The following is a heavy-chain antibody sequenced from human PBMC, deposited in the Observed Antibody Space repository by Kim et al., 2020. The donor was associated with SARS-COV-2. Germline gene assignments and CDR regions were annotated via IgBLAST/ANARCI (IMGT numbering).Heavy chain of an antibody. CDR3: ASYGDREF. Sequence: SGSTYYNPSLKSRVTISVDTSKNQFSLKLSSVTAEDTAVYYCASYGDREFWGQGTLVTVSS. J-gene: IGHJ4*02. V-gene: IGHV4-39*01. D-gene: IGHD4-17*01. CDR2: SGST.